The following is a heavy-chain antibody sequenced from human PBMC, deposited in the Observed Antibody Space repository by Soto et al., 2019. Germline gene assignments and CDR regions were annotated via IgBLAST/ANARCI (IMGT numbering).Heavy chain of an antibody. V-gene: IGHV3-23*01. CDR2: ITGSGGDT. Sequence: GGSLRLSCAVSGFSFSRYAMVWFRQAPGTGLEYVSSITGSGGDTYYANSVRGRFTISRDNSKNTLYVKMNSLRAEDTAVYYCAKDLHSGYDVLPNHIAYWAQRTLVTVS. D-gene: IGHD5-12*01. J-gene: IGHJ4*02. CDR3: AKDLHSGYDVLPNHIAY. CDR1: GFSFSRYA.